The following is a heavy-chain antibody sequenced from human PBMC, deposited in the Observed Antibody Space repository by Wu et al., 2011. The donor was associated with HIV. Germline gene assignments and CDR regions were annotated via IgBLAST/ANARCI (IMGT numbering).Heavy chain of an antibody. J-gene: IGHJ4*02. D-gene: IGHD1-14*01. CDR1: GYSFSNYW. CDR3: ARDRGVAPERDFDY. CDR2: IYPGDPDT. Sequence: VQLVQSGAEVKKPGESLKISCKGSGYSFSNYWIGWVRQMPGKGLEWMGIIYPGDPDTRYNPSFQGQVTISGDKSISTAYLQWNSLKASDSAIYFCARDRGVAPERDFDYWGQGTLVTVSS. V-gene: IGHV5-51*03.